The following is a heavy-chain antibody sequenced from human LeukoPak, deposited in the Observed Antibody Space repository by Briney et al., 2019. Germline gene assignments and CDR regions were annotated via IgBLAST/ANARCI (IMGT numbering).Heavy chain of an antibody. CDR1: GYTFTSYG. CDR3: ARLSPPDGWEYYYGMDV. CDR2: ISAYNGNT. Sequence: ASVKVSCKASGYTFTSYGISWVRQDPGQGLEWMGWISAYNGNTNYAQKLQGRVTMTTDTSTSTAYMELRSLRSDDTAVYYCARLSPPDGWEYYYGMDVWGQGTTVTVSS. D-gene: IGHD1-26*01. V-gene: IGHV1-18*01. J-gene: IGHJ6*02.